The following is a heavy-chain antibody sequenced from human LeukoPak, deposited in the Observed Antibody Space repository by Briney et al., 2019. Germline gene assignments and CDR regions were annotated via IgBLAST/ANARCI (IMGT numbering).Heavy chain of an antibody. J-gene: IGHJ3*02. D-gene: IGHD3-22*01. V-gene: IGHV3-30*18. CDR2: ISYDGSNK. CDR3: AKSNVPKYYYDSSGYYFDAFDI. CDR1: GFTFSRYW. Sequence: GGSLRLSCAASGFTFSRYWMQWVRHAPGKGLEWVAVISYDGSNKYYADSVKGRFTISRDNSKNTLYLQMNSLRAEDTAVYYCAKSNVPKYYYDSSGYYFDAFDIWGQGTMVTVSS.